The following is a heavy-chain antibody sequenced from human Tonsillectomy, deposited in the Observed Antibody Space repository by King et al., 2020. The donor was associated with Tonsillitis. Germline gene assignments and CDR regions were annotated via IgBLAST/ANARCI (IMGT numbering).Heavy chain of an antibody. V-gene: IGHV4-61*02. CDR2: IYSSGST. D-gene: IGHD5-12*01. J-gene: IGHJ4*02. Sequence: VPLQESGPGLVKPSQTLSLTCTVSGGSISSGRYYWSWIRPSAGKGLEWIGRIYSSGSTNYNPSLRSRVTMSVDTSKNQFSLKLSSATAADTAVYYCATSRDSGYDPYFDYWGQGTLVTVSS. CDR1: GGSISSGRYY. CDR3: ATSRDSGYDPYFDY.